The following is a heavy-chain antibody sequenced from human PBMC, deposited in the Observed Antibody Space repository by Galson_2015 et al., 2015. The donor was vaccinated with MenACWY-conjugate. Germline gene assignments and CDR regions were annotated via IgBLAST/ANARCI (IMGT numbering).Heavy chain of an antibody. D-gene: IGHD3-22*01. V-gene: IGHV3-74*01. CDR2: INSDGSIT. Sequence: SLRLSCAASGFTLSNNWIHWVRQAPGKGLIWVSRINSDGSITSYADSVKGRFTISRDNAKNTLYLQMNSLRAEDTAMYYCVRDISSGWGRFDDWGQGTLVTVSS. J-gene: IGHJ4*02. CDR3: VRDISSGWGRFDD. CDR1: GFTLSNNW.